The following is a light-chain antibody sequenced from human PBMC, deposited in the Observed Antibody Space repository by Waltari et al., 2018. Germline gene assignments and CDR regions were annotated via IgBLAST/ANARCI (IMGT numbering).Light chain of an antibody. CDR2: DVT. J-gene: IGLJ3*02. CDR3: CSYAGTWV. Sequence: QSALTQPRSVSGSPGQSVTISCTGTGSDVGDDNSVSWYQQHPGKAPKLVIYDVTKRPSGVPDRFSDSKSGNSASLTVSGLQAEDEADYYCCSYAGTWVFGGGTKLTVL. CDR1: GSDVGDDNS. V-gene: IGLV2-11*01.